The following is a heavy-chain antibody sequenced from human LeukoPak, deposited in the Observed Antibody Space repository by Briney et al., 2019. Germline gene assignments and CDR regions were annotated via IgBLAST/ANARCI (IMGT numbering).Heavy chain of an antibody. V-gene: IGHV1-2*02. CDR1: GYTFTGCY. D-gene: IGHD3-3*01. CDR2: INPNSGGT. CDR3: ASGMEGWYFDL. Sequence: ASVKVSCKASGYTFTGCYMHWVRQAPGQGLVWMGWINPNSGGTNYTQKFQGRVTMTRDTSISTAYMELISLRSDDTAVYYCASGMEGWYFDLWGRGTLVTVSS. J-gene: IGHJ2*01.